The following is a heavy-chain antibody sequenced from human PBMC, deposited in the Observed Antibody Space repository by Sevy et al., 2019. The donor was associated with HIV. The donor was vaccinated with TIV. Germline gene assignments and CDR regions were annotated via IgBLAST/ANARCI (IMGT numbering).Heavy chain of an antibody. CDR1: GGSISTGGYY. Sequence: SETLSLTCTVSGGSISTGGYYWSWIRQHPGKGLEWIGYIYYRGSTSYNPSLQSRVTLSVDTSKNQFSLRLSSVTAADSAVYYCASSLWYFAFDFWGQGIQVTVSS. CDR3: ASSLWYFAFDF. D-gene: IGHD6-13*01. V-gene: IGHV4-31*03. CDR2: IYYRGST. J-gene: IGHJ4*02.